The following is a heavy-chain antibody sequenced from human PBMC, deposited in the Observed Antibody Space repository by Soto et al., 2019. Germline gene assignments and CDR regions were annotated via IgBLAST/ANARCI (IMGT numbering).Heavy chain of an antibody. CDR3: AKDTRSREFLDSMDV. V-gene: IGHV3-30*04. J-gene: IGHJ6*02. Sequence: GGSLRLSCAASGFTFSNYAMHWVRQAPGKGLGWVAIISYDGSNKYYADSVKGRFTISRDNSKNTLYLQMHSLRAADPAVDYCAKDTRSREFLDSMDVWGQGTPVTVSS. CDR2: ISYDGSNK. D-gene: IGHD3-10*01. CDR1: GFTFSNYA.